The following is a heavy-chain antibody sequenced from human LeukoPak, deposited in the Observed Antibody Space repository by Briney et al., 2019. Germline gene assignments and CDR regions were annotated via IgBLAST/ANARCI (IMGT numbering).Heavy chain of an antibody. Sequence: GGSLRLSCAASGFTFSSYWMSWVRQAPGKGLEWVANIKQDGSEKYYVDSVKGRFTISRDNDKNSLYLQMNSLRAEDTAVYYCAAIAATYYFDYWGQGTLVTVSS. V-gene: IGHV3-7*01. CDR1: GFTFSSYW. D-gene: IGHD2-15*01. J-gene: IGHJ4*02. CDR2: IKQDGSEK. CDR3: AAIAATYYFDY.